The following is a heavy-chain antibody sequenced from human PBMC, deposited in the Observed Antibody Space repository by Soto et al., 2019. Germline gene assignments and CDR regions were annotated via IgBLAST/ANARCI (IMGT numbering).Heavy chain of an antibody. CDR1: GYAFTTYG. Sequence: QVHLVQSGAEVKKPGASVKVSCQGSGYAFTTYGITWVRQAPGQGLEWMGWISAHSGNTNYAQKLQGRVTGTRDTSTSAAYMELRSLRYDDTAVYYCARGRYGDYWGQGALVTVSS. J-gene: IGHJ4*02. CDR2: ISAHSGNT. D-gene: IGHD1-1*01. V-gene: IGHV1-18*01. CDR3: ARGRYGDY.